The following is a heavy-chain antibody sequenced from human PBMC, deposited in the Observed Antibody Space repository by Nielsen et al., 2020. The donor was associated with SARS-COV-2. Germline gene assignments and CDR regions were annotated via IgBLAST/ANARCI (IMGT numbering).Heavy chain of an antibody. CDR1: GFIFISYN. CDR3: ASARQRQPYYFDY. V-gene: IGHV3-48*04. D-gene: IGHD6-13*01. CDR2: ISSSSSTI. Sequence: ESLIIYCAASGFIFISYNMNWVSQAPGKGLEWVAYISSSSSTIYYADSVKDRFTISRDNAKNTLYLQMNSLRAEDTAVYYCASARQRQPYYFDYWGQGTLVTVSS. J-gene: IGHJ4*02.